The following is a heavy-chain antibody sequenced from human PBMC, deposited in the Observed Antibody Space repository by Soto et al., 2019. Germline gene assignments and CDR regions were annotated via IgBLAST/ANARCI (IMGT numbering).Heavy chain of an antibody. Sequence: QVQLVESGGGIVKPGRSLRLSCAASGFIFHDYGLHWVRQAPGKGLEWVAVISDDGSNKYYADSVKGRFTISRDTSRTTLYLQMNNLRVEDTAVYYCARCRRPHYYYYGMDVWGQGTTVTVSS. CDR2: ISDDGSNK. J-gene: IGHJ6*02. CDR3: ARCRRPHYYYYGMDV. V-gene: IGHV3-30*03. D-gene: IGHD2-15*01. CDR1: GFIFHDYG.